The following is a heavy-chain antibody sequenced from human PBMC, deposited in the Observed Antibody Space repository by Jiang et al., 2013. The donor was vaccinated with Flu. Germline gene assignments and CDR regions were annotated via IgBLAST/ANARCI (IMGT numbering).Heavy chain of an antibody. Sequence: LLKPSETLSLNCTVSNDSISSHYWSWIRQPPGKGLEWIGYIYYSGSTNYNPSLKSRVTISVDTSKNQFSLRLRSVTATDTAVYYCARLENSGWYWYFDLWGRGTLVTVSS. D-gene: IGHD6-19*01. CDR1: NDSISSHY. CDR3: ARLENSGWYWYFDL. CDR2: IYYSGST. V-gene: IGHV4-59*08. J-gene: IGHJ2*01.